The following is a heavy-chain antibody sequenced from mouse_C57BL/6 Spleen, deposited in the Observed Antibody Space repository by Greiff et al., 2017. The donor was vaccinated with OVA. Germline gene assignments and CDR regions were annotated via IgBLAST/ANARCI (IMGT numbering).Heavy chain of an antibody. CDR2: IDPENGDT. Sequence: VQLKQSGAELVRPGASVKLSCTASGFNIKDDYMHWVKQRPEQGLEWIGWIDPENGDTEYASKFQGKATITADTSSNTAYLQLSSLTSEDTAVHYCTTVYGSSPSSWYFDVWGTGTTVTVSS. D-gene: IGHD1-1*01. V-gene: IGHV14-4*01. CDR1: GFNIKDDY. CDR3: TTVYGSSPSSWYFDV. J-gene: IGHJ1*03.